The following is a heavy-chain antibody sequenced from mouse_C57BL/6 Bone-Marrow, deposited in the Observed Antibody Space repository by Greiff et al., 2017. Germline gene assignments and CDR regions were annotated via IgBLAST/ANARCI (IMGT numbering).Heavy chain of an antibody. CDR3: ARGPVLIRYPWYFDV. D-gene: IGHD1-1*01. CDR1: GFTFSSYG. CDR2: ISSGGSYT. Sequence: EVMLVESGGDLVKPGGSLKLSCAASGFTFSSYGMSWVRQTPDKRLEWVATISSGGSYTYYPDSVKGRITISRDNAKNTLYLQMSSLKSEDTAMYYCARGPVLIRYPWYFDVWGTGTTVTVSS. V-gene: IGHV5-6*01. J-gene: IGHJ1*03.